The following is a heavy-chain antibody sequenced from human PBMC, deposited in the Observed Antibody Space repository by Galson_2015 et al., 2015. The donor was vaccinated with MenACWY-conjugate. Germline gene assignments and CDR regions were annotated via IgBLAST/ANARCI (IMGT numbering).Heavy chain of an antibody. CDR3: TRIVEGSGRSFDY. CDR1: GFTLGNYW. D-gene: IGHD6-19*01. CDR2: ISGNGDTI. Sequence: SLRLSCAASGFTLGNYWMHWVRHAPGKGLVWVSRISGNGDTITYADSVKGRFTISRDSAKNTLYPQMDSLREEDMAVYYCTRIVEGSGRSFDYWGQGTLVTVSS. J-gene: IGHJ4*02. V-gene: IGHV3-74*01.